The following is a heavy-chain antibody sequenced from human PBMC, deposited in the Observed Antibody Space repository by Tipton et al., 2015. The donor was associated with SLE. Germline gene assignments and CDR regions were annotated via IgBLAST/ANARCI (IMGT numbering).Heavy chain of an antibody. CDR2: IRYDGSNK. V-gene: IGHV3-30*02. CDR3: AKDPNTYNDFWSGFYQRGDYYYGMDV. J-gene: IGHJ6*02. D-gene: IGHD3-3*01. CDR1: GFTFSSYG. Sequence: SLRLSCAASGFTFSSYGMHWVRQAPGKGLEWVAFIRYDGSNKYYADSVKGRFTISRDNSKNTLYLQMNSLRAEDTAVYYCAKDPNTYNDFWSGFYQRGDYYYGMDVWGQGTTVTVSS.